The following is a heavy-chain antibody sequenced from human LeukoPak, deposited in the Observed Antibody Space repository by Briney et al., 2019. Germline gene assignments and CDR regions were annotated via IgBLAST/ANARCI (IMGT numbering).Heavy chain of an antibody. V-gene: IGHV4-39*01. CDR2: IHYSGST. D-gene: IGHD2-2*01. Sequence: SETLSLTCTVSGDFISSSSSYWGWIRQPPGKGLEYIGSIHYSGSTYYNPSLRSRVIMPVDTSKNQFSLKLTSVTAADTAVYYCARGSPYHYWGQGTLVTVSS. CDR1: GDFISSSSSY. J-gene: IGHJ4*02. CDR3: ARGSPYHY.